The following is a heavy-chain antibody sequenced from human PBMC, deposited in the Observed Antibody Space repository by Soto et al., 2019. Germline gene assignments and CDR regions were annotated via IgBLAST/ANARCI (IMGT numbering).Heavy chain of an antibody. CDR3: ASWRLQEHAYDI. CDR1: GLTVSGKKY. Sequence: DVQLVESGGSLIQPGGSLRLSCEAFGLTVSGKKYMAWVRQAPGKGLEWVSGVYDTDGTYYADSVKGRFTSSRDSSKTIVYLQMNSLRPDDTAVYYCASWRLQEHAYDIWGLGTTVTVSS. V-gene: IGHV3-53*01. D-gene: IGHD4-4*01. J-gene: IGHJ3*02. CDR2: VYDTDGT.